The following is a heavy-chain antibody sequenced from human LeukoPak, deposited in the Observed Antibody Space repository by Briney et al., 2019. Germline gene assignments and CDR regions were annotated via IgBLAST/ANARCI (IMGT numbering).Heavy chain of an antibody. D-gene: IGHD2-2*01. J-gene: IGHJ4*02. CDR3: ARMSSYCDY. CDR2: IKPDGSEK. Sequence: GGSLRLSCVASGFTFSSHHMNWVRQTLGKGLESVATIKPDGSEKYYVDSVKGRFTISRDNAKSSLYLQMNSLRAEDTGVYFCARMSSYCDYWGQGTLVTVSS. V-gene: IGHV3-7*01. CDR1: GFTFSSHH.